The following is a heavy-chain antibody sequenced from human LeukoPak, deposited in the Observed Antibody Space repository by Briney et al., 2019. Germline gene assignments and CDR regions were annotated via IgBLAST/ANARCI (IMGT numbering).Heavy chain of an antibody. J-gene: IGHJ4*02. CDR2: ISGSGGST. Sequence: PGGSLRLSCAASGLTFSSCAMSWVRQAPRKGLEWVSAISGSGGSTYYAGSVKGRFTISRDNSKNTLFLQMNSLRAEDTAVYYCAKGTYSSSPRDYWGQGTLVTVSS. D-gene: IGHD6-6*01. V-gene: IGHV3-23*01. CDR1: GLTFSSCA. CDR3: AKGTYSSSPRDY.